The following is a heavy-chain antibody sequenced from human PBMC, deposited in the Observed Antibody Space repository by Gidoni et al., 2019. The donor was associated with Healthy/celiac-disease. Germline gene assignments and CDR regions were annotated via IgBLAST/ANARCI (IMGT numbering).Heavy chain of an antibody. V-gene: IGHV3-9*01. CDR3: AKGGGERGWYPDAFDI. CDR1: GFTFEYYA. Sequence: EVQLVESGGGLVQPGRSLRLSCAASGFTFEYYAMHWVRQAPGQGLEWVSGISWNSGSIGYADSVKGRFTISRDNAKNSLYLQMNSLRAEDTALYYCAKGGGERGWYPDAFDIWGQGTMVTVSS. CDR2: ISWNSGSI. D-gene: IGHD6-19*01. J-gene: IGHJ3*02.